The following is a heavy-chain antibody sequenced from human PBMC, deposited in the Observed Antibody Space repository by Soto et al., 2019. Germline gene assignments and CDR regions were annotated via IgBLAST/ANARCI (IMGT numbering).Heavy chain of an antibody. CDR1: GYSFTSYW. CDR3: AVLRYDILTGPGFDY. Sequence: PGESLKISCKGSGYSFTSYWISWVSQMPGKGLEWMGRIDPSDSYTNYSPSFQGHVTISADKSISTAYLQWSSLKASDTAMYYCAVLRYDILTGPGFDYWGQGTLVTVSS. V-gene: IGHV5-10-1*01. J-gene: IGHJ4*02. CDR2: IDPSDSYT. D-gene: IGHD3-9*01.